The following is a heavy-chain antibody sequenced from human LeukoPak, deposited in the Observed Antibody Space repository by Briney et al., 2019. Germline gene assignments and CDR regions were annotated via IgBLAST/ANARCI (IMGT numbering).Heavy chain of an antibody. J-gene: IGHJ4*02. V-gene: IGHV5-51*01. CDR3: ARLSGNGYYSDY. D-gene: IGHD1-20*01. CDR2: IYPGDSDT. CDR1: GYMFSNFW. Sequence: HGESLKISCKGSGYMFSNFWIGWVRQMPGKGLEWMGIIYPGDSDTRYSPSFQGQVTISADKSISTAYLQWSSLKASDTAMYYCARLSGNGYYSDYWGQGTLVTVSS.